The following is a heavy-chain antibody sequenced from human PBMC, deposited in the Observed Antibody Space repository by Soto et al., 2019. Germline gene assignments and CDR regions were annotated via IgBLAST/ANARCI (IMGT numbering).Heavy chain of an antibody. Sequence: QVQLQESGPGLVKPSETLSLTCTVSGCSISSYYWSWIRQPPGKGLEWIGYIYYSGSTNYNPSLKSRVTISVDTSKNQFSLKLSSVTAADTAVYYCARNREYDYFDYWGQGTLVTVSS. D-gene: IGHD3-10*01. CDR2: IYYSGST. CDR3: ARNREYDYFDY. J-gene: IGHJ4*02. V-gene: IGHV4-59*08. CDR1: GCSISSYY.